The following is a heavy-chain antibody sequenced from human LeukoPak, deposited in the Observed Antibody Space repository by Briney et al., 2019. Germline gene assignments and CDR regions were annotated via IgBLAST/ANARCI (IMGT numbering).Heavy chain of an antibody. D-gene: IGHD6-13*01. CDR1: GFTFSSYA. J-gene: IGHJ6*02. CDR3: AKDLPAGYSSSWPIYYYYGMDV. V-gene: IGHV3-23*01. Sequence: GGSLRLSCAASGFTFSSYAMSWVRQAPGKGVGLVSAISGSGGSTYYADSVKGRFTISRDNSKNTLYLQMTSLRAEDTAVYYCAKDLPAGYSSSWPIYYYYGMDVWGQGTTVTVSS. CDR2: ISGSGGST.